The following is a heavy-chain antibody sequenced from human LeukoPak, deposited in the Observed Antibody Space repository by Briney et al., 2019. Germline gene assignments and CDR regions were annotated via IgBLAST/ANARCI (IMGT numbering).Heavy chain of an antibody. J-gene: IGHJ5*02. D-gene: IGHD6-13*01. V-gene: IGHV4-30-4*01. CDR3: ARGPGPGLLAAGLKNWFDP. Sequence: KPSQTLSLTCTVSGGSISSDDYYWSWIRQPPGKGLEWIGHITYSGSTDYSPSLRSRVTMSVDTSKNQFSPKLSSVTAADTAVYYCARGPGPGLLAAGLKNWFDPWGQGTLVTVSS. CDR2: ITYSGST. CDR1: GGSISSDDYY.